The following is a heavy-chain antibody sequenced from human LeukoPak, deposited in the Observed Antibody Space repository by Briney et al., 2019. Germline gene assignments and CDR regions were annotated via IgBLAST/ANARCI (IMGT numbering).Heavy chain of an antibody. V-gene: IGHV3-7*03. D-gene: IGHD4-23*01. CDR1: GLAFKNYW. CDR2: IHPDGSVK. J-gene: IGHJ5*02. CDR3: ARDTGYGGNFNWFDP. Sequence: PGGSLRLSCLGTGLAFKNYWMTWVRQAPGKGLEWVANIHPDGSVKNYVDAVRGRFTISRDNAKNSLYLQLDNLRADDTAVYYCARDTGYGGNFNWFDPWGQGTLVTVSS.